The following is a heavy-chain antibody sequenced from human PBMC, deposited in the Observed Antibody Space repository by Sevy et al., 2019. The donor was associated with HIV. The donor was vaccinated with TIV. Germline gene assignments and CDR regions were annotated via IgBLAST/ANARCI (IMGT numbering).Heavy chain of an antibody. CDR2: ISSSSSTI. D-gene: IGHD2-15*01. V-gene: IGHV3-48*02. CDR1: GFTFSSYS. CDR3: ARYCSGGSCYGGVYYYGMDV. J-gene: IGHJ6*02. Sequence: GGSLRLSCAASGFTFSSYSMNWVRQAPGKGLEWVSYISSSSSTIYYADSVKGRFTISRDNAKNSLYLQMNSLRDEDTAVYYCARYCSGGSCYGGVYYYGMDVWGQWTTVTVSS.